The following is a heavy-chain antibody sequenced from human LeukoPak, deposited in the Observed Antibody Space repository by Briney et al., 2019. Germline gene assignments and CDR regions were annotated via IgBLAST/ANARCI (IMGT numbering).Heavy chain of an antibody. CDR1: GGTFSSYD. D-gene: IGHD3-10*01. Sequence: ASVKVSCKASGGTFSSYDISWVRQAPGQGLEWMGWISAYNGNTNYAQKLQGRVTMTTDTSTSTAYMELRSLRSDDTAVYYCARVGIITMVRGVIIPSEGDYWGQGTLVTVSS. CDR2: ISAYNGNT. V-gene: IGHV1-18*01. CDR3: ARVGIITMVRGVIIPSEGDY. J-gene: IGHJ4*02.